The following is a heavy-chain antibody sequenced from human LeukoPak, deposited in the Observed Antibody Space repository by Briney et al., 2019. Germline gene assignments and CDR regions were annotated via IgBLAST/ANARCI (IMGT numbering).Heavy chain of an antibody. CDR2: IAAAGDT. D-gene: IGHD3-10*01. CDR3: ARGGETGFDH. J-gene: IGHJ4*02. CDR1: GFTFSRYD. Sequence: GGSLRLSCAASGFTFSRYDMHWVRQAPGKGLEWVSAIAAAGDTFYVGSVKGRFTISRENAKSSSYLQMNSLRAGDTAVYHCARGGETGFDHWGQGTLVTVSS. V-gene: IGHV3-13*01.